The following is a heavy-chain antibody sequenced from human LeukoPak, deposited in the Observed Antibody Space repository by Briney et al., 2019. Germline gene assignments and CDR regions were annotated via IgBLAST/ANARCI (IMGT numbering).Heavy chain of an antibody. Sequence: QTLSLTRTVSGGSISSYYWSWIRQPPGKGLEWFGYIYYSGSTNYNPSLKSRVTISVDTSKNQFSLKLSSVTAADTAVYYCARDEYNWFDPWGQGTLVTVSS. V-gene: IGHV4-59*01. CDR3: ARDEYNWFDP. CDR1: GGSISSYY. CDR2: IYYSGST. J-gene: IGHJ5*02.